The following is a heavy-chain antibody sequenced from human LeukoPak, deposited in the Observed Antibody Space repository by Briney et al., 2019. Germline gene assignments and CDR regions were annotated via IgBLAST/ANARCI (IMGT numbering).Heavy chain of an antibody. V-gene: IGHV4-61*02. J-gene: IGHJ5*02. CDR2: IYTSGST. CDR3: ARGQYQLLHRGASLWFDP. D-gene: IGHD2-2*02. Sequence: PSQTLSLTCTVSGGSISSGSYYWSWIRQPAGKGLEWVGRIYTSGSTNYNPSLKSRVTISVDTSKNQFSLKLSSVTAADTAVYYCARGQYQLLHRGASLWFDPWGQGTLVTVSS. CDR1: GGSISSGSYY.